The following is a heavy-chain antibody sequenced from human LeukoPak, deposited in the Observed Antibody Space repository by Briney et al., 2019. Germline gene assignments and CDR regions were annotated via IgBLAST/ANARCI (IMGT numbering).Heavy chain of an antibody. V-gene: IGHV3-30-3*01. J-gene: IGHJ4*02. CDR2: TSSDLNVK. D-gene: IGHD3-10*01. Sequence: GGSLRLSCAASGFTSRNYVIHWVRQAPGKGLEWVAVTSSDLNVKLYADSVKGRFTISRDNSGSTLYLQMNSLRPEDTAIYYCAREGYYGSGSPPSLYFDYWGQGTLVTVSS. CDR1: GFTSRNYV. CDR3: AREGYYGSGSPPSLYFDY.